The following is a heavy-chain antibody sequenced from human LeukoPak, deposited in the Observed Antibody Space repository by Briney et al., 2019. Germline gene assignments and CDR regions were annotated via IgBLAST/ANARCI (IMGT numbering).Heavy chain of an antibody. Sequence: SETLSLTCTVSGGSISSSSYYWGWIRQPPGKGLEWIGSIYYSGSTYYNPSLKSRVTISVDTSKNQFSLKLSPVTAADTAVYYCARDRSGPFDYWGQGTLVTVSS. CDR1: GGSISSSSYY. CDR3: ARDRSGPFDY. V-gene: IGHV4-39*07. J-gene: IGHJ4*02. CDR2: IYYSGST.